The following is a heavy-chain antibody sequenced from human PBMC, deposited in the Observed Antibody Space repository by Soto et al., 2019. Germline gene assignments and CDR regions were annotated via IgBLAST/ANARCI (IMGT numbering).Heavy chain of an antibody. J-gene: IGHJ4*02. Sequence: GPVKVSCKASGYTFTSYYMHWVRQAPGQGLEWMGIINPSGGSTSYAQKFQGRVTMTRDTSTSTVYMELSSLRSEDTAVYYCARDEEVWALPKAGYSSSWSSSFDYWGQGTLVTVSS. CDR1: GYTFTSYY. CDR2: INPSGGST. D-gene: IGHD6-13*01. V-gene: IGHV1-46*03. CDR3: ARDEEVWALPKAGYSSSWSSSFDY.